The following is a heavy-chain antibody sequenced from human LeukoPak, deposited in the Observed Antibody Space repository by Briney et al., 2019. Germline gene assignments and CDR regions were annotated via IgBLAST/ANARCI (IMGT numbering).Heavy chain of an antibody. CDR3: AREPDYYDSSGYGDAFDI. CDR2: INHSGST. Sequence: SETLSLTCAVYGGSFGGYYWSWIRQPPGKGLEWIGEINHSGSTNYNPSLKSRVTISVDTSKNQFSLKLSSVTAADTAVYYCAREPDYYDSSGYGDAFDIWGQGTMVTVSS. D-gene: IGHD3-22*01. V-gene: IGHV4-34*01. CDR1: GGSFGGYY. J-gene: IGHJ3*02.